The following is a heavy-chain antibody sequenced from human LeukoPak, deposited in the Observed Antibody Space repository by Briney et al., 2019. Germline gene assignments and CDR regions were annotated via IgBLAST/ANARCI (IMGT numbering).Heavy chain of an antibody. V-gene: IGHV4-59*12. D-gene: IGHD3-22*01. CDR3: ARGGYYYDSSGYDFDY. Sequence: PSETLSLTCTVSGGSISSYYWSWIRQPPGKGLEWFGYVYDSGTTNYNPSLKSRVTISVDTSKNQFSLKLSSVTAADTAVYYCARGGYYYDSSGYDFDYWGQGTLVTVSS. J-gene: IGHJ4*02. CDR1: GGSISSYY. CDR2: VYDSGTT.